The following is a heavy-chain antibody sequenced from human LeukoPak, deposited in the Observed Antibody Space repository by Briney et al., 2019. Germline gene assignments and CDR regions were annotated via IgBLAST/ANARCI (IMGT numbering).Heavy chain of an antibody. J-gene: IGHJ3*02. CDR1: GGSISSHY. V-gene: IGHV4-59*11. CDR3: ARETTVVTPGRSDVFDI. Sequence: SETLSLTCTVSGGSISSHYWNWIRQPPGKGLEWIGYIYYSGSTNYNPSLKSRVTISVDASKNQFTLKLSSVTAADTAVYYCARETTVVTPGRSDVFDIWGQGTMVTVSS. D-gene: IGHD4-23*01. CDR2: IYYSGST.